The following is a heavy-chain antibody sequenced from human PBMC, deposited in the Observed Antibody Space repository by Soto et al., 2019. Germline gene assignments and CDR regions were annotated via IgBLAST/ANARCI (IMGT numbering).Heavy chain of an antibody. CDR3: ARSLPGGTIFYMDI. V-gene: IGHV4-31*03. J-gene: IGHJ6*03. Sequence: QLQLRESGPGLVQPAQTLSLTCTVAGGSITGGFSYWTWVRQHPGKGLEWVGHIYYSGTAYYNPSLKSRVDISVDPSQNRFSLKLSSLTAADTAMYFCARSLPGGTIFYMDIWGEGTTVTVSS. CDR1: GGSITGGFSY. D-gene: IGHD1-26*01. CDR2: IYYSGTA.